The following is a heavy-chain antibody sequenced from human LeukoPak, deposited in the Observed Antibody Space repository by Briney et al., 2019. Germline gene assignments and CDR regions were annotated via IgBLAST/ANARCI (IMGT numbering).Heavy chain of an antibody. CDR1: GFTFSNYA. D-gene: IGHD1-1*01. J-gene: IGHJ3*02. Sequence: PGGSLRLSCAASGFTFSNYAMSWVRQAPGKGLAWVSAISGSGGSTYYADSVKGRFTISRDNSKNTLYLQMNGLRAEDTAVYYCAKDWAGVRPLDAFDIWGQGTMVTVSS. V-gene: IGHV3-23*01. CDR2: ISGSGGST. CDR3: AKDWAGVRPLDAFDI.